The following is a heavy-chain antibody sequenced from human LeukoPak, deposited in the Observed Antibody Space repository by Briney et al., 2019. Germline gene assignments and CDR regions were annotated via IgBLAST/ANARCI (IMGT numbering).Heavy chain of an antibody. CDR3: ARRSIAAAGTAGGPADY. CDR1: GGSISSYY. D-gene: IGHD6-13*01. CDR2: IYYSGST. J-gene: IGHJ4*02. V-gene: IGHV4-59*12. Sequence: SETLSLTCTVSGGSISSYYWSWIRQPPGKGLEWIGYIYYSGSTNYNPSLKSRVTISVDTSKNQFSLKLSSVTAADTAVYYCARRSIAAAGTAGGPADYWGQGTLVTVSS.